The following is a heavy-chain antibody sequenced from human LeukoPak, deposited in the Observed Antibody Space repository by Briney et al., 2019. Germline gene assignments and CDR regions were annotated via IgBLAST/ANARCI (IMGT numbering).Heavy chain of an antibody. Sequence: SVKVSCKASGGTFSSYAISWVRQAPGQGLEWMGRIIPILGIANYAQKFQGRVTMTRNTSISTAYMELSSLRSEDTAVYYCARGYSSSPFDYWGQGTLVTVSS. CDR1: GGTFSSYA. CDR2: IIPILGIA. CDR3: ARGYSSSPFDY. J-gene: IGHJ4*02. V-gene: IGHV1-69*04. D-gene: IGHD6-6*01.